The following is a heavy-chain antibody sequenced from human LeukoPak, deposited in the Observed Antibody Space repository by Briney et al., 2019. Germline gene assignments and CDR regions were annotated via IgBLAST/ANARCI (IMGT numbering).Heavy chain of an antibody. V-gene: IGHV4-34*01. Sequence: PSETLSLTCAVYGGSFSGYYWSWIRQPPGKGLEWIGEINHSGSTNYNPSLKSRVTISVDTSKNQFSLKLSSVTAADTAVYYCARGLITIFGARGSLYYYYYGMDVWGQGTTVTVSS. CDR1: GGSFSGYY. J-gene: IGHJ6*02. CDR3: ARGLITIFGARGSLYYYYYGMDV. CDR2: INHSGST. D-gene: IGHD3-3*01.